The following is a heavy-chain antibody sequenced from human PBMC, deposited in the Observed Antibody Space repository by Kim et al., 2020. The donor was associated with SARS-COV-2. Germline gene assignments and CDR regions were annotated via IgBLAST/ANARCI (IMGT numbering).Heavy chain of an antibody. V-gene: IGHV3-11*01. Sequence: GGSLRLSCSAAGFTFSDYYMSWIRQVSGKGLEWLSYISSSGSIIYSADSVKGRFTISRDNAKNSLYLQMNSLRAEDTASYYCARRLVGAYYYYGMDVWGQGTTVTVS. CDR2: ISSSGSII. CDR3: ARRLVGAYYYYGMDV. D-gene: IGHD1-26*01. CDR1: GFTFSDYY. J-gene: IGHJ6*02.